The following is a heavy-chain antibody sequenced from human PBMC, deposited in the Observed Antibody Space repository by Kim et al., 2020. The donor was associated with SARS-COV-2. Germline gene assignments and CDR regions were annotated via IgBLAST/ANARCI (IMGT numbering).Heavy chain of an antibody. J-gene: IGHJ2*01. V-gene: IGHV4-34*01. CDR3: ARAGWVQLWYFDL. D-gene: IGHD2-2*01. Sequence: YNPSLKSRVTISVDTSKNQFSLKLSSGTAADTAVYYCARAGWVQLWYFDLWGRGTLVTVSS.